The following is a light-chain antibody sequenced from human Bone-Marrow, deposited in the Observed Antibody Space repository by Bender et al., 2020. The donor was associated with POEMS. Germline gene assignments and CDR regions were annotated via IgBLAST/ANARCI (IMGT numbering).Light chain of an antibody. CDR2: SNN. CDR1: SSNIGSNT. CDR3: TSYAGSNTLGV. J-gene: IGLJ3*02. V-gene: IGLV1-44*01. Sequence: QSVLTQPPSASGTPGQRVTISCSGSSSNIGSNTVNWYQQLPGTAPKLLIYSNNQRPSGVPDRFSGSKSGNTASLTVSGLQAEDEADYYCTSYAGSNTLGVFGGGTKVTVL.